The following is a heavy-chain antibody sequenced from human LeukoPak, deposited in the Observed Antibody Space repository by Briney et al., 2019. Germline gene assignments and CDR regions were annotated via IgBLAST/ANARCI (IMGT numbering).Heavy chain of an antibody. CDR1: GFTFSNYA. Sequence: SGGSLRLSCVASGFTFSNYATTWVRQAPGKGLEWVSTISGSGGTTNYADSVKGRYTISRDSSKSTLYLQMNSLRAEDTAVYFCAKGGPQFFDYWGQGSLVTVSS. J-gene: IGHJ4*02. V-gene: IGHV3-23*01. CDR3: AKGGPQFFDY. D-gene: IGHD5-24*01. CDR2: ISGSGGTT.